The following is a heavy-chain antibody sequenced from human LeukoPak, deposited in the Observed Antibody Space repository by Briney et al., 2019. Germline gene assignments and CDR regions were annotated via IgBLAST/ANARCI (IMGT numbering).Heavy chain of an antibody. J-gene: IGHJ4*02. D-gene: IGHD6-19*01. Sequence: GGSLRLSCAASGFTFSSYSMNWVRQAPGERLEWVSSISTGSTYIYYADPVKGRFTISRDDAKNSLFLQMNSLRAEDTAVYYCAKVKVAGGDYWGQGTLVTVSS. V-gene: IGHV3-21*04. CDR2: ISTGSTYI. CDR3: AKVKVAGGDY. CDR1: GFTFSSYS.